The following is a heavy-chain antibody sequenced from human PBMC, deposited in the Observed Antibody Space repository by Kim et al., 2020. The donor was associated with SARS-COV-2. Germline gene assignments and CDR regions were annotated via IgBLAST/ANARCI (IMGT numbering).Heavy chain of an antibody. D-gene: IGHD3-22*01. CDR1: GFTFSNCW. CDR2: INKDSSAR. J-gene: IGHJ5*02. V-gene: IGHV3-7*03. CDR3: VRLDNSGYFLA. Sequence: GGSLRLSCAASGFTFSNCWMTWVRQAPGKGLEWVANINKDSSARHYVGSVQGRFTVSRDNAKNSLYLQMNTLRAEDTAVYYCVRLDNSGYFLAWGQGTLVTVSS.